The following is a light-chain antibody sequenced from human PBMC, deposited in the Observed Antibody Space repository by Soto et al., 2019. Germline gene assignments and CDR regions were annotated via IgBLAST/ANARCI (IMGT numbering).Light chain of an antibody. J-gene: IGLJ1*01. Sequence: QSVLTQPPSVSGAPGQSITISCTGSSTNIGAHYDVPWYQQRPGTAPKLLIFDNSNRPSWVPDRFSCSKSGTSASLAITGLQADDEGDYDCQSYDNTLSGRYVFGTGTKVTVL. CDR1: STNIGAHYD. CDR2: DNS. CDR3: QSYDNTLSGRYV. V-gene: IGLV1-40*01.